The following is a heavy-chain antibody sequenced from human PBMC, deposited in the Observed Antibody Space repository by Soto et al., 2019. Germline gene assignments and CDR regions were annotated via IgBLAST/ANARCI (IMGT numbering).Heavy chain of an antibody. CDR1: GGSITTSSYN. D-gene: IGHD3-10*01. CDR3: ARSYGNSFDV. J-gene: IGHJ3*01. CDR2: IYYDGST. Sequence: SETLSLTCSVSGGSITTSSYNLDWIRRPPGKGLEWIGTIYYDGSTSYNPSLKSQVTISVDTSKNHFALKVNSVTAADTAVYYCARSYGNSFDVRGGGTVVTVSS. V-gene: IGHV4-39*02.